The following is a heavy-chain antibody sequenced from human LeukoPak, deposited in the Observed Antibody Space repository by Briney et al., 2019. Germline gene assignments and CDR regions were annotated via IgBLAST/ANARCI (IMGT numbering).Heavy chain of an antibody. CDR3: ARATVQLADAFDI. V-gene: IGHV3-21*01. CDR1: GFTFSSYS. D-gene: IGHD5-18*01. J-gene: IGHJ3*02. CDR2: ISSSSSYI. Sequence: GGSLRLSCAASGFTFSSYSMNWVRQAPGKGLEWVSSISSSSSYIYYADSVKGRFTISRDNAKNSPYLQMNSLRAEDTAVYYCARATVQLADAFDIWGQGTMVTVSS.